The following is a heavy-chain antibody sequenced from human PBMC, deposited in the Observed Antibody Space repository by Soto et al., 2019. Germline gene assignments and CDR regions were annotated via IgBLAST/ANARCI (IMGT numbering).Heavy chain of an antibody. CDR3: TRSSSWYVGGMDV. Sequence: GGSLRLSCAASGFTFSGSAMHWVRQASGKGLEWVGRIRSKANSYATAYAASVKGRFTISRDDSKNTAYLQMNSLKTEDTAVYYCTRSSSWYVGGMDVWGQGTTVTVSS. CDR2: IRSKANSYAT. CDR1: GFTFSGSA. J-gene: IGHJ6*02. V-gene: IGHV3-73*01. D-gene: IGHD6-13*01.